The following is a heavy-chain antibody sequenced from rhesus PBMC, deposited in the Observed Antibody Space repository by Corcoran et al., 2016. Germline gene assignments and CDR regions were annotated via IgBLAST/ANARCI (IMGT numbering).Heavy chain of an antibody. J-gene: IGHJ4*01. CDR1: GGSVSSSNW. Sequence: QVQLQESGPGLVKPSETLSLTCAVSGGSVSSSNWWSWFRQPPGKGLEWIGYISGSSGSTYYNPSLKSRVTMSTDTSKNQFSLKLSSVTAADTAVYYCARDTCDYWGQGVLVTVSS. CDR3: ARDTCDY. CDR2: ISGSSGST. D-gene: IGHD5-12*01. V-gene: IGHV4-65*01.